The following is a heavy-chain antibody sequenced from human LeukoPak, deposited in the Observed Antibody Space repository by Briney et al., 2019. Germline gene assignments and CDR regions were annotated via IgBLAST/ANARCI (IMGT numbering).Heavy chain of an antibody. J-gene: IGHJ4*02. CDR1: GGSFSGYY. Sequence: SETLSLTCAGYGGSFSGYYWSWIRQPPGKGLEWIGEINHSGSTNYNPSLKSRVTISVDTSKNQFSLKLSSVTAADTAVYYCARGRYYDYVWGSYRQRYFDYWGQGTLVTVSS. CDR2: INHSGST. V-gene: IGHV4-34*01. CDR3: ARGRYYDYVWGSYRQRYFDY. D-gene: IGHD3-16*02.